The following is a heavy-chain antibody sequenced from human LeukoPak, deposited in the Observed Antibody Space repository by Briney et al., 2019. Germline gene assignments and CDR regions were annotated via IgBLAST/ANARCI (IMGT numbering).Heavy chain of an antibody. CDR1: GGSISSGGYS. D-gene: IGHD2-15*01. Sequence: SQTLSLTCAVSGGSISSGGYSWSWIRQPPGKGLEWIGYIYHSGSTYYNPSLKSRVTISVDRSKNQFSLKLSSVTAADTAVYYCARYCSGGSCLRAFDIWGQGTMVTVSS. CDR2: IYHSGST. V-gene: IGHV4-30-2*01. CDR3: ARYCSGGSCLRAFDI. J-gene: IGHJ3*02.